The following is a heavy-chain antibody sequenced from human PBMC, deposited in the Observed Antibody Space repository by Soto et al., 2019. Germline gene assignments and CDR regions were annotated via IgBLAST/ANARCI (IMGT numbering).Heavy chain of an antibody. CDR1: GFTFSSYG. Sequence: QVQLVESGGGVVQPGRSLRLSCAASGFTFSSYGMHWVRQAPGKGLEWVAVIWYDGSNKYYADSVKGRFTISRDNSKNTLYLQMNSLRAEDTAVYYCARCRGVIDRQYYGMDVWGQGTTVTVSS. CDR3: ARCRGVIDRQYYGMDV. J-gene: IGHJ6*02. D-gene: IGHD2-21*01. V-gene: IGHV3-33*01. CDR2: IWYDGSNK.